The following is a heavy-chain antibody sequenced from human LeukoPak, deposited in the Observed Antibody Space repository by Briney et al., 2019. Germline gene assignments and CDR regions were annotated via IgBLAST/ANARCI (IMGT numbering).Heavy chain of an antibody. V-gene: IGHV4-39*02. CDR3: AREKEGYCSRTSCYLDYYYYYMDA. CDR1: GDSISSSSYY. J-gene: IGHJ6*03. D-gene: IGHD2-2*01. Sequence: SETLSLTCTVSGDSISSSSYYWEWIRQTPGKGLEWIGSTFYSGSTYYNPSLKSRVTISVDTSKNQFSLKLNSVTAADTAVYYCAREKEGYCSRTSCYLDYYYYYMDAWGKGTTVTISS. CDR2: TFYSGST.